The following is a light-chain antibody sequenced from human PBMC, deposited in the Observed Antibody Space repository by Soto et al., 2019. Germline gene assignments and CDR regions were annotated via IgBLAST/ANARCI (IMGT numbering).Light chain of an antibody. V-gene: IGKV3-15*01. J-gene: IGKJ2*01. CDR1: QSVSSN. CDR3: QQYNNWPPLT. Sequence: EIVMTQSPATLSVSPGERATLSCRASQSVSSNLAWYQQKPGQAPRLLIYGASTRATGIPARLSSSGSGTEFTLTISSLQSEDFAVYYCQQYNNWPPLTFGQGTKLEIK. CDR2: GAS.